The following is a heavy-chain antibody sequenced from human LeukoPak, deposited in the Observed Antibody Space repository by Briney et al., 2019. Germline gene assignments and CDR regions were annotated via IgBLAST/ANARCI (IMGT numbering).Heavy chain of an antibody. CDR1: GGSISSATYY. J-gene: IGHJ4*02. D-gene: IGHD5-18*01. CDR2: IYYSGST. Sequence: KASETLSLTCTVSGGSISSATYYWGWIRQPPGKGLEWIGIIYYSGSTYYNPSLKSRVTISVDTSKNQFSLNVSSVTAADTAVYYCARQTDIAMVTPRGNFDYWGQGTLVTVSS. CDR3: ARQTDIAMVTPRGNFDY. V-gene: IGHV4-39*01.